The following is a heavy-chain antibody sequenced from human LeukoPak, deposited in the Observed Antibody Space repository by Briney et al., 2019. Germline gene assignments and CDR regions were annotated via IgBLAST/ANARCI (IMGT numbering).Heavy chain of an antibody. CDR3: AKSGSSGWPGPHGMDV. CDR1: GFTFDDYA. J-gene: IGHJ6*02. Sequence: GGSLRLSCAASGFTFDDYAMHWVRQAPGKGLEWVSGISWNSGSIGYADSVKGRFTISRDNAKNSLYLQMNSLRAEDTALYYCAKSGSSGWPGPHGMDVWGQGTTVTVSS. D-gene: IGHD6-19*01. V-gene: IGHV3-9*01. CDR2: ISWNSGSI.